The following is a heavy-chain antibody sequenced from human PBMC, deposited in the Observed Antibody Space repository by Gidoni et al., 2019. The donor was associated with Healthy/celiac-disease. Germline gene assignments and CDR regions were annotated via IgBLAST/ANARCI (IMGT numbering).Heavy chain of an antibody. Sequence: QVQLVESGGGVVQPGRSLRLSWAAAGFTFSSYGMHWVRQAPGKGLEWVAVISYDGSNNYYADSVKVRFTISRDNSKNTLYLQMNSLRAEDTAVYYCAVLGDYDSSGYYGDAFDIWGQGTMVTVSS. CDR1: GFTFSSYG. V-gene: IGHV3-30*03. J-gene: IGHJ3*02. CDR3: AVLGDYDSSGYYGDAFDI. D-gene: IGHD3-22*01. CDR2: ISYDGSNN.